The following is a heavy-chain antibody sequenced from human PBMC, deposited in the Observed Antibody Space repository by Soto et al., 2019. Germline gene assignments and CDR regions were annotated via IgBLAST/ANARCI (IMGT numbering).Heavy chain of an antibody. CDR2: ISYSGNT. V-gene: IGHV4-59*01. CDR3: AGLRGYAGSPIDY. CDR1: GGSIISGY. D-gene: IGHD2-15*01. J-gene: IGHJ4*02. Sequence: SETLSLTCTVSGGSIISGYLCWIRQPPGKGLEWIGYISYSGNTNYNPSLKSRVTMSVDTPKNQFSLRLSSVTTADTAVYYCAGLRGYAGSPIDYWGQGTLVTVSS.